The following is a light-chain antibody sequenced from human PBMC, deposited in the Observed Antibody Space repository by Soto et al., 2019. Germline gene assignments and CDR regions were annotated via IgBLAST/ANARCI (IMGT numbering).Light chain of an antibody. Sequence: EIVLTQSPGTLSLSPGERATLSCSASQSVSNDYLAWYQQKPGQAPRLLIYGTSSRATGVPDRFSGSGSGTDFTLTISRLEPEDFAVYYCQQYGSSQFTFGPGTKVDIK. CDR3: QQYGSSQFT. CDR1: QSVSNDY. V-gene: IGKV3-20*01. J-gene: IGKJ3*01. CDR2: GTS.